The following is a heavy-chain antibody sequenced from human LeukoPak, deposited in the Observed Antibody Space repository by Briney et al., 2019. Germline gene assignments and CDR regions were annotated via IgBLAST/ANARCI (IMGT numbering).Heavy chain of an antibody. D-gene: IGHD3-16*01. Sequence: GGSLRLSCAASGFTLSDYYMSWVRQAAGKGLEWVSYISSSSSYINYADSVKGRFTITRDNAKNSLYLQMNSLRGEDTAVYYCAGGRVGQFLDYWGQGTLVTVSS. CDR1: GFTLSDYY. J-gene: IGHJ4*02. CDR2: ISSSSSYI. CDR3: AGGRVGQFLDY. V-gene: IGHV3-11*03.